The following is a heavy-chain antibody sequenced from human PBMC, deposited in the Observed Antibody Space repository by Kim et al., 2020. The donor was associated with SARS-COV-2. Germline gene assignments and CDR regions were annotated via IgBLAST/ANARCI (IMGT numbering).Heavy chain of an antibody. Sequence: YYNPSLKSRATISIDTSKNQFSLKLNSVTAADTAVYYCARSYGSSGEGDYWGQGTLVTVSS. D-gene: IGHD5-18*01. CDR3: ARSYGSSGEGDY. V-gene: IGHV4-39*01. J-gene: IGHJ4*02.